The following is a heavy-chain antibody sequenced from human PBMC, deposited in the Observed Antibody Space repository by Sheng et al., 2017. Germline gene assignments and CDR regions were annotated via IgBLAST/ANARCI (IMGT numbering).Heavy chain of an antibody. CDR3: ARTVSGYYPNYYYYYYMDV. CDR1: GGTFSSYT. J-gene: IGHJ6*03. D-gene: IGHD3-22*01. CDR2: IIPILGIA. Sequence: QVQLVQSGAEVKKPGSSVKVSCKASGGTFSSYTISWVRQAPGQGLEWMGRIIPILGIANYAQKFQGRVTITADKSTSTAYMELSSLRSEDTAVYYCARTVSGYYPNYYYYYYMDVWGKGTTVTVSS. V-gene: IGHV1-69*02.